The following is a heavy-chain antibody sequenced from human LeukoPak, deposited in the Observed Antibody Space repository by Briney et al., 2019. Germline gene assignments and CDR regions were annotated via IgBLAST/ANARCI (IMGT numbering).Heavy chain of an antibody. CDR2: IYPGDSDT. D-gene: IGHD5-18*01. CDR3: ARRWGYSYGTNPDAFDI. CDR1: GYSFTSYW. Sequence: GESLKISCKGSGYSFTSYWIGWVRQMPGKGLEWMGIIYPGDSDTRYSPSFQGQVTISADKSISTAYLQWGSLKASDTAMYYRARRWGYSYGTNPDAFDIWGQGTMVTVSS. J-gene: IGHJ3*02. V-gene: IGHV5-51*01.